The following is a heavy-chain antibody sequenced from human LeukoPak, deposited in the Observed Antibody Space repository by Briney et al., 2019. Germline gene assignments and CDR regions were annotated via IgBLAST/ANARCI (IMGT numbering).Heavy chain of an antibody. J-gene: IGHJ4*02. V-gene: IGHV1-2*02. CDR2: ISPNSGGT. Sequence: GASVKVSCKASGYTFTSYGISWVRQAPGQGLEWMGWISPNSGGTNYAQRFQGMVTMTRDTSISTAYMDLSSLKSDDTATYYCSVWFGELSHWGQGALVTVSS. D-gene: IGHD3-10*01. CDR3: SVWFGELSH. CDR1: GYTFTSYG.